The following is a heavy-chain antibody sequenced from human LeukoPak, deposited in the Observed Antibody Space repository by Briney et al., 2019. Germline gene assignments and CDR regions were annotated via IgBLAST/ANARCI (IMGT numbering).Heavy chain of an antibody. CDR2: INHSGST. CDR3: ARSPGGDAFDI. Sequence: SETLSLTCAVYGGSFSGYYWSWIRHPPGKGLERIGEINHSGSTNYNPSLKSRVTISVDTSKNQFSLKLSSVTAADTAVYYCARSPGGDAFDIWGQGTMVTVSS. V-gene: IGHV4-34*01. CDR1: GGSFSGYY. J-gene: IGHJ3*02.